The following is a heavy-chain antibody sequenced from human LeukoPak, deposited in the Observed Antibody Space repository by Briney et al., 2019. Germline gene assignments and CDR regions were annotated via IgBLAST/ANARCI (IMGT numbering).Heavy chain of an antibody. CDR3: ARLFKTGFDY. CDR1: GVSISSSSYY. Sequence: PSETLSLTCNVSGVSISSSSYYWGWIRQPPGKGLEWIGSIYYSGSTYYNPSLKSRVTISVDTSKNQFSLKLSSVTAADTAVYYCARLFKTGFDYWGQGTLVTVSS. J-gene: IGHJ4*02. CDR2: IYYSGST. D-gene: IGHD2-21*01. V-gene: IGHV4-39*01.